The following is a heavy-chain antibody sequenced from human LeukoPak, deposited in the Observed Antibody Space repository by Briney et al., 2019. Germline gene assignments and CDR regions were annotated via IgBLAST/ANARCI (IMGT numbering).Heavy chain of an antibody. CDR2: ISAYNGNT. Sequence: GASVKVSCKASGYTFTSYGISWVRQAPGQGLEWMGWISAYNGNTNYAQKLQGRVTMTTDTSTSTAYMELRSLRSDDTAVYYCARVDRDDFWSGYYKGYYYYYMDVWGKGTTVTVSS. J-gene: IGHJ6*03. V-gene: IGHV1-18*01. D-gene: IGHD3-3*01. CDR3: ARVDRDDFWSGYYKGYYYYYMDV. CDR1: GYTFTSYG.